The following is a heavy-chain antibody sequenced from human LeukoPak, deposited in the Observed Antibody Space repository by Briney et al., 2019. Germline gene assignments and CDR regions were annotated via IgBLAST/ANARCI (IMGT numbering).Heavy chain of an antibody. CDR2: INPNRGGT. D-gene: IGHD6-13*01. Sequence: ASVKVSCKASGYTFTGYYMHWVRQAPGQGLEWMGWINPNRGGTNYAQKFQGRVTMTRDTSISTAYMELSRLRSDDTAVYYCASGRYSSSWYYFDYWGQGTLVTVSS. V-gene: IGHV1-2*02. CDR3: ASGRYSSSWYYFDY. J-gene: IGHJ4*02. CDR1: GYTFTGYY.